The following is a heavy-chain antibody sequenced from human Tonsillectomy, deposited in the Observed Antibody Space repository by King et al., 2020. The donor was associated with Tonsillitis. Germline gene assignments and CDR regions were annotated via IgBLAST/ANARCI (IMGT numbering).Heavy chain of an antibody. V-gene: IGHV3-23*04. D-gene: IGHD6-13*01. Sequence: VQLVESGEGLVQPGGSLRLSCAASGFTFSSYAMSWVRQAPGKGLEWVSAISGSGGSTYYADSVKGRFTISRDNSKNTLYLQMNSLRAEDTAVYYCANSGIAAVHFDYWGQGTLVTVSS. CDR3: ANSGIAAVHFDY. J-gene: IGHJ4*02. CDR1: GFTFSSYA. CDR2: ISGSGGST.